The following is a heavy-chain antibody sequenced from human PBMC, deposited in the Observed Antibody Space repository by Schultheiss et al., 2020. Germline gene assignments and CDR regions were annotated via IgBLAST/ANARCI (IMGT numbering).Heavy chain of an antibody. D-gene: IGHD1-26*01. J-gene: IGHJ6*02. CDR1: GGTFSSYA. CDR3: ARDGDSGSYYYYYGMDV. V-gene: IGHV1-69*04. Sequence: SVKVSCKASGGTFSSYAISWVRQAPGQGLEWMGRIIPILGIANYAQKFQGRVTITADKSTSTAYMELSSLRSEDTAVYYCARDGDSGSYYYYYGMDVWGQGTTVTVSS. CDR2: IIPILGIA.